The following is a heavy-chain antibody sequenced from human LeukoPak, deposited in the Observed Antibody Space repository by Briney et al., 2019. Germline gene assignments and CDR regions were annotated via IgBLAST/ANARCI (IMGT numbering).Heavy chain of an antibody. Sequence: PSETLSLTCTVSGGSISSYYWSWIRQPPGKGLEWIGYIYYSGSTNYNPSLKSRVTISVDTSKNQFSLKLSSVTAADTAVYYCASFYGSGYWSWDYFDYWGQGTLVTVSS. V-gene: IGHV4-59*12. CDR3: ASFYGSGYWSWDYFDY. D-gene: IGHD3-22*01. CDR1: GGSISSYY. CDR2: IYYSGST. J-gene: IGHJ4*02.